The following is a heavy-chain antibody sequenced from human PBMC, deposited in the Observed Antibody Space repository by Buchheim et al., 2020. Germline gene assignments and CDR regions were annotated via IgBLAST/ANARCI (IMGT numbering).Heavy chain of an antibody. J-gene: IGHJ6*02. V-gene: IGHV3-48*03. D-gene: IGHD3-22*01. CDR3: ARDLVSSGYYYYYYYGMDV. Sequence: EVQLVESGGGLVQPGGSLRLSCAASGFTFSSYEMNWVRQAPGKGLEWVSYISSSGSTIYYADSVKGRFTISRDNAKNSLYLQMNSLRAEDTAVYYCARDLVSSGYYYYYYYGMDVWGQGTT. CDR2: ISSSGSTI. CDR1: GFTFSSYE.